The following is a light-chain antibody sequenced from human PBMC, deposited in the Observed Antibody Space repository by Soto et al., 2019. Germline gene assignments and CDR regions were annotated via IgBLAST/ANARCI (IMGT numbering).Light chain of an antibody. V-gene: IGLV2-23*02. Sequence: QSVLTQPASVSGSPGQSITISCTGTSSDVGSYNLDSWYQQHPGKAPKLMIYEVSKRPSGVSNRFSGSKSGNTASLTISGLQAEDEADYYCCSYAGSSTYVFGTGTQLTVL. CDR1: SSDVGSYNL. CDR2: EVS. J-gene: IGLJ1*01. CDR3: CSYAGSSTYV.